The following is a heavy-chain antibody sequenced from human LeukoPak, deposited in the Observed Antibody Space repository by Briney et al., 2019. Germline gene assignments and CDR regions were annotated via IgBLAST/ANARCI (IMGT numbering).Heavy chain of an antibody. D-gene: IGHD5-24*01. V-gene: IGHV4-34*01. Sequence: PSETLSLTCAVYGGSFSGYYWSWIRQPPGKGLEWIGEINHSGSTNYNPSLKSRVTISVDTSKNQFSLKLSSVTAADTAVYYCAGGRQRWLRPFDYWGQGTLVTVSS. CDR1: GGSFSGYY. CDR3: AGGRQRWLRPFDY. CDR2: INHSGST. J-gene: IGHJ4*02.